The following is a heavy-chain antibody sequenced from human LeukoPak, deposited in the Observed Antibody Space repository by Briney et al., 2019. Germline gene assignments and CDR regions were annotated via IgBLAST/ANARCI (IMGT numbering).Heavy chain of an antibody. CDR2: IKSKIDGGTI. V-gene: IGHV3-15*01. CDR1: GFTFSNAW. D-gene: IGHD3-10*01. CDR3: TRSDGRYRGSGYKD. J-gene: IGHJ4*02. Sequence: GGSLRLSCAASGFTFSNAWMSWVRQVPGKGLEWVGRIKSKIDGGTIDYAAPVKDRFTISRDDLKNTLYLQMNSLKTEDTAVYYCTRSDGRYRGSGYKDWGQGTLVTVSS.